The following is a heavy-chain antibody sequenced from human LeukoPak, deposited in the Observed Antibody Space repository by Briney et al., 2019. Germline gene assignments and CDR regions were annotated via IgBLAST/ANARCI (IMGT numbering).Heavy chain of an antibody. CDR2: ISSSSSYI. J-gene: IGHJ3*02. CDR1: GFTFSSYS. Sequence: GGSLRLSCAASGFTFSSYSMNWVRQAPGKGLEWVSSISSSSSYIYYAGSVKGRFTISRDNAKNSLYLQMNSLRAEDTAVYYCARATREGHAFDIWGQGTMVTVSS. CDR3: ARATREGHAFDI. V-gene: IGHV3-21*01.